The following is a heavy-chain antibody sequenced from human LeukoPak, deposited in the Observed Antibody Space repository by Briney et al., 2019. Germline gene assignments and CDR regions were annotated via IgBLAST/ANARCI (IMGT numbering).Heavy chain of an antibody. Sequence: GGSLRLSCAASGFTFSTSWMHWVRQAPGKGLVWVSRINSDGKSTNYADSVKGRFTISRDNAKNTLYLQMNSLRTGDTAVYYCVRDVGYYDKVWGQGTLVTVSS. CDR2: INSDGKST. D-gene: IGHD3-22*01. CDR1: GFTFSTSW. CDR3: VRDVGYYDKV. V-gene: IGHV3-74*01. J-gene: IGHJ4*02.